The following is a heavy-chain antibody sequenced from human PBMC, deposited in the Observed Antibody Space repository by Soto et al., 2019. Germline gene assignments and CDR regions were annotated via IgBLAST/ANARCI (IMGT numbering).Heavy chain of an antibody. V-gene: IGHV1-8*01. D-gene: IGHD6-19*01. Sequence: QVQLVQSGAEVKKPGASVKVSCKASGYTFTSYDINWVRQATGQGLEWMGWMNPNSANTGYAQKFQGRXTXTXXTSISTAYMELSSLRSEDTAVYYCARERTVAGNDYWGQGTPVTVSS. CDR1: GYTFTSYD. CDR2: MNPNSANT. J-gene: IGHJ4*02. CDR3: ARERTVAGNDY.